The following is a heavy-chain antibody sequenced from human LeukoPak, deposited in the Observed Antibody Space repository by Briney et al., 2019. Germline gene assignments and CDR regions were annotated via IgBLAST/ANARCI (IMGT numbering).Heavy chain of an antibody. CDR2: IYYRETP. V-gene: IGHV4-59*03. D-gene: IGHD6-19*01. J-gene: IGHJ4*02. Sequence: SETLSLTCTVSGGSISSYYWSWIRQPPGKGLEWVGQIYYRETPNYNPSLRSRVTISIDTSKNQFSLKLNSVTAADTAVYYCAAESERWLLRSWGQGTLVTVSS. CDR3: AAESERWLLRS. CDR1: GGSISSYY.